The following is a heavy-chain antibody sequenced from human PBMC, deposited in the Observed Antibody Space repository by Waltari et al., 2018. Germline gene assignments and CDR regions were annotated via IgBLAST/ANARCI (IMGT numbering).Heavy chain of an antibody. CDR3: ASSEGYYYGSGSYDFDY. Sequence: QVQLQESGPGLVKPSETLSLTCAVSGYSISSGYYWGWIRQPPGKGLEWIGSIYHSGSTYYNPSRKRLVTISVDTSKNQFALKLSSVTAADTAVYYCASSEGYYYGSGSYDFDYWGQGTLVTVSS. V-gene: IGHV4-38-2*01. CDR2: IYHSGST. CDR1: GYSISSGYY. J-gene: IGHJ4*02. D-gene: IGHD3-10*01.